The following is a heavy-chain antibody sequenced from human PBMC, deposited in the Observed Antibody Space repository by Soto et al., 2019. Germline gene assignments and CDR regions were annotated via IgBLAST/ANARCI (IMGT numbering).Heavy chain of an antibody. Sequence: QVQLVESGGGVVQPGRSLRLSCVGSGFTFSTYGLHWVRQAPGKGLEWVAFISQSSGEVYYADSVKGRFTISRDNSKNSLSLQMTSLRTEDAAVYYCARDGFLYSRCVYYDYWGQGALVTVSS. V-gene: IGHV3-30-3*01. J-gene: IGHJ4*02. CDR2: ISQSSGEV. CDR3: ARDGFLYSRCVYYDY. D-gene: IGHD1-26*01. CDR1: GFTFSTYG.